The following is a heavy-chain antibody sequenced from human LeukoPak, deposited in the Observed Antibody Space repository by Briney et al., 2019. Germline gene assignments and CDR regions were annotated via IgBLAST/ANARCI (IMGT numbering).Heavy chain of an antibody. Sequence: ASVKVSCKASGYTFTSYGISWVRQAPGQGLEWMGWISAYNGNTNYAQKLQGGVTLTTDTSTTTAYMELRNLRSDDTAVYYCARAPFQMYCSGGNCYFDLWGQGTLVTVSS. CDR3: ARAPFQMYCSGGNCYFDL. V-gene: IGHV1-18*01. CDR2: ISAYNGNT. CDR1: GYTFTSYG. J-gene: IGHJ4*02. D-gene: IGHD2-15*01.